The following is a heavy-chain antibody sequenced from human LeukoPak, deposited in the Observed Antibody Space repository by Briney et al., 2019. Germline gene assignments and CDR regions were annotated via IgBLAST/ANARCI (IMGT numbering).Heavy chain of an antibody. J-gene: IGHJ5*02. CDR1: RGTFIRYA. V-gene: IGHV1-69*01. Sequence: SVKVSCKTSRGTFIRYAISWVRQAPGQGLEWMGGIIPIFGTANYAQKFQGRVTITADESTSTAYMELSSLRSEDTAVYYCAMGLGYCSGGSCYYNWFDPWGQGTLVTVPS. CDR3: AMGLGYCSGGSCYYNWFDP. CDR2: IIPIFGTA. D-gene: IGHD2-15*01.